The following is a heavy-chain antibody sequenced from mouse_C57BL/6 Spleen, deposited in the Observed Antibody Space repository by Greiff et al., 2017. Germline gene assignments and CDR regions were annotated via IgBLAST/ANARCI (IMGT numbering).Heavy chain of an antibody. CDR1: GYTFTDYY. D-gene: IGHD1-1*02. V-gene: IGHV1-76*01. Sequence: VKLQESGAELVRPGASVKLSCKASGYTFTDYYINWVKQRPGQGLEWIARIYPGSGNTYYNEKFKGKATLTAEKSSSTAYMQLSSLTSEDSAVYFCARYGSLYAMDYWGQGTSVTVSS. CDR3: ARYGSLYAMDY. CDR2: IYPGSGNT. J-gene: IGHJ4*01.